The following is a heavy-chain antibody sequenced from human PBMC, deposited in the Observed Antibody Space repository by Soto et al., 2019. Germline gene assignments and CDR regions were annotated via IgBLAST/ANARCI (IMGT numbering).Heavy chain of an antibody. D-gene: IGHD2-21*02. CDR3: ARVRIVGVTTYPGDYYGMDV. CDR1: GFTFSSYE. J-gene: IGHJ6*02. Sequence: SLRLSCSASGFTFSSYEMNWFRQAPGKGLEWVSYISSSGSTIYYADSVKGRFTISRDNAKNSLYLQMNGLRAEDTAVYYCARVRIVGVTTYPGDYYGMDVWGQGTTVTVSS. V-gene: IGHV3-48*03. CDR2: ISSSGSTI.